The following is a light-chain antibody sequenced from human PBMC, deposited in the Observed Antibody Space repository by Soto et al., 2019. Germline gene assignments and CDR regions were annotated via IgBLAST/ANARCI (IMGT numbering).Light chain of an antibody. V-gene: IGLV2-8*01. CDR3: SSCASSNTWV. J-gene: IGLJ3*02. CDR2: EVT. CDR1: SSDVGAYNY. Sequence: QSALTQPPSASGYPGQSVTISCTGTSSDVGAYNYVSWYQQHAGKAPKLVIYEVTKRPSGVPDRFSGSKSANTASLTVSGLQAEDEADYYCSSCASSNTWVFGGGTKLTVL.